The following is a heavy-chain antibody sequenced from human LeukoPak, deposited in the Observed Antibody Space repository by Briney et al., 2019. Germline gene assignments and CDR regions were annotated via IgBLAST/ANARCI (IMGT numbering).Heavy chain of an antibody. J-gene: IGHJ3*02. V-gene: IGHV3-30*18. Sequence: GRSLRLSCAASGFTFSSYGMHWVRQAPGKGLEGVAIISHDGNNKYYADSVKGRFTISRDNSKNTLYLQMNSLIPDDTAVYYCAKGRQQWWTFDALDIWGQGTMVTVSS. D-gene: IGHD5-18*01. CDR2: ISHDGNNK. CDR3: AKGRQQWWTFDALDI. CDR1: GFTFSSYG.